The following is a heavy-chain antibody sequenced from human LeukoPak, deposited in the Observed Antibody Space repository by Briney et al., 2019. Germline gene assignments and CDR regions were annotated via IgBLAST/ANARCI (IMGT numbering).Heavy chain of an antibody. D-gene: IGHD1-14*01. Sequence: GGPLRLSCAASGFTISSQAMSWVRQAPGKGLECVSTIGISDVDRHYADSVKGRFTISRDNSKNTLYLQMHSLRAEDTAVYYCAKDAPGAGGFDYWGQGTLVTVSS. J-gene: IGHJ4*02. CDR1: GFTISSQA. V-gene: IGHV3-23*01. CDR2: IGISDVDR. CDR3: AKDAPGAGGFDY.